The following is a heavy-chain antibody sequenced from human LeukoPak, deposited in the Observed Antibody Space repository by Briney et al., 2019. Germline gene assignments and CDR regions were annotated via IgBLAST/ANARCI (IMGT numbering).Heavy chain of an antibody. J-gene: IGHJ6*03. CDR2: IYTSGST. Sequence: SKTLSLTCTVSGGSISRYYWSWIRQPAGKGLEWIGRIYTSGSTNYNPSLKSRVTMSVDTSKNQFSLKLSSVTAADTAVYYCARDSRRDYYYYYMDVWGKGTTVTVSS. CDR3: ARDSRRDYYYYYMDV. V-gene: IGHV4-4*07. CDR1: GGSISRYY. D-gene: IGHD3-10*01.